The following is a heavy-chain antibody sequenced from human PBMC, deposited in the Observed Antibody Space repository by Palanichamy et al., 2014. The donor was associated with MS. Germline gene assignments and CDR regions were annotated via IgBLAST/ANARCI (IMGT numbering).Heavy chain of an antibody. J-gene: IGHJ2*01. CDR3: ARRGSGLLYWYFDL. CDR2: LNWNGADV. CDR1: GFTFNDFA. Sequence: EELLVESGGGAVRPGGSLRLACAASGFTFNDFAMGWVRQTPGKGLEWVSGLNWNGADVRYADSVKGRFTVSRDNAKNTLYLEMNSLRAEDTALYHCARRGSGLLYWYFDLWGRGTLVTVSS. V-gene: IGHV3-20*01. D-gene: IGHD3-10*01.